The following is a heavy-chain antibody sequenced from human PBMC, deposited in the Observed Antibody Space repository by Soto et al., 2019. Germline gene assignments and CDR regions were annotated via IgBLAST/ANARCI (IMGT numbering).Heavy chain of an antibody. V-gene: IGHV4-59*01. CDR3: ARGRSVRNYADDSSDYFYFFDY. J-gene: IGHJ4*02. D-gene: IGHD3-22*01. Sequence: KTSETLSLTCTVSGDSISTFYWGWMRQSPGKELEWIGYVYYTGSTNYNPSLKSRVTISVDRSKNQFSLKLTSANAADTAVYYCARGRSVRNYADDSSDYFYFFDYWGQGIEVTVSS. CDR1: GDSISTFY. CDR2: VYYTGST.